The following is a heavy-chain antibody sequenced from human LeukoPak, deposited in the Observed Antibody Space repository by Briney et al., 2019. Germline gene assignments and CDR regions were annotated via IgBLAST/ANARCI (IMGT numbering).Heavy chain of an antibody. CDR3: ARDLYCSSTSCYDD. CDR2: IYTSGST. CDR1: GGSISSYY. J-gene: IGHJ4*02. D-gene: IGHD2-2*01. Sequence: PSETLSLTCTVSGGSISSYYWSWIRQPAGKGLEWIGRIYTSGSTNYNPSLKSRVTMSVDTSKNQFSLKLSSVTAADTAVYYCARDLYCSSTSCYDDWGQGTLVTVSS. V-gene: IGHV4-4*07.